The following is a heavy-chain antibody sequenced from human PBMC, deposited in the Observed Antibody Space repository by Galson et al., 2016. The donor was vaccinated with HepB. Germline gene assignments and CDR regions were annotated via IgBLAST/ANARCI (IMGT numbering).Heavy chain of an antibody. J-gene: IGHJ4*02. CDR2: IVSDGSSS. V-gene: IGHV3-74*03. Sequence: SLRLSCAASGFTFSNYWTNWVRQAPGRGLVWVSRIVSDGSSSTYADSVKGRFISSRDNARNTLYLQMNSLRAEDTAVYYCARGDGTGYHQSPDYWGQGTLVTVSS. CDR1: GFTFSNYW. CDR3: ARGDGTGYHQSPDY. D-gene: IGHD3-10*01.